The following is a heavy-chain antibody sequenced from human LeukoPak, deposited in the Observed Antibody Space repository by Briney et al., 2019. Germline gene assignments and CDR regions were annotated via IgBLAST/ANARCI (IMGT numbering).Heavy chain of an antibody. CDR3: ARVLGYCSSTSCYPQFDY. J-gene: IGHJ4*02. V-gene: IGHV4-59*01. CDR1: GGSFSGYY. D-gene: IGHD2-2*01. Sequence: PSETLSLTCAVYGGSFSGYYWSWIRQPPGKGLEWIGYIYYSGSTNYNPSLKSRVTISVDTSKNQFSLKVSSVTAADTAVYYCARVLGYCSSTSCYPQFDYWGQGTLVTVSS. CDR2: IYYSGST.